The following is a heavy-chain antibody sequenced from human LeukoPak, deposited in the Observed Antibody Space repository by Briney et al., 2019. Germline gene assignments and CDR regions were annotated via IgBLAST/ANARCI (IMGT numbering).Heavy chain of an antibody. V-gene: IGHV3-30*19. D-gene: IGHD3-3*01. CDR2: IWYDGSNK. CDR1: GFTFSSYG. CDR3: AREVRTADFWSGYYWCYYYGMDV. Sequence: GGSLRLSCAASGFTFSSYGMHWVRQAPGKGLEWVAVIWYDGSNKYYADSVKGRFTISRDNSKNTLYLQMNSLRAEDTAVYYCAREVRTADFWSGYYWCYYYGMDVWGQGTTVTVSS. J-gene: IGHJ6*02.